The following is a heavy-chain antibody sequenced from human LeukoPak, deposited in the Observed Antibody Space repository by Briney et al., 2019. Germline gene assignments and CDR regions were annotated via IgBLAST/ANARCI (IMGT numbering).Heavy chain of an antibody. V-gene: IGHV5-51*01. CDR1: GYSFTNFW. CDR3: AAGGASAP. J-gene: IGHJ5*02. D-gene: IGHD3-16*01. CDR2: ISPGDSGI. Sequence: GEALKISCKGSGYSFTNFWIGWVRQMPGKGLEWMGVISPGDSGIRYSPSFQGQVTISVDKSISTAYLQWSSLKTSDSAMYYCAAGGASAPWGQGTLVTVSS.